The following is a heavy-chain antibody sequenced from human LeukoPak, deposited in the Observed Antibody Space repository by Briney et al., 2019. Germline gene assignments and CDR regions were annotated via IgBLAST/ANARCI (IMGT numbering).Heavy chain of an antibody. CDR3: ARASDPWLQLT. V-gene: IGHV3-7*05. Sequence: PGGSLRLSCTASGFTLSNFWMNWVRQAPGKGLEWVAIINRDGTQKHYVDSVKGRFTISRDNAQTSLYLQMNSLRAEDTAVYYCARASDPWLQLTWGQGTLVTVSS. D-gene: IGHD5-24*01. CDR1: GFTLSNFW. J-gene: IGHJ5*02. CDR2: INRDGTQK.